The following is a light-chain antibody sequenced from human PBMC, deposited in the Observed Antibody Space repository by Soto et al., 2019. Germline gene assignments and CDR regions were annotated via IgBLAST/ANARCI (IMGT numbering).Light chain of an antibody. J-gene: IGLJ1*01. V-gene: IGLV2-14*01. CDR1: SSDVGGYNY. CDR3: SSYTTNNSPHV. CDR2: EVS. Sequence: QSALTQPASVSGSPGQSITISCTGTSSDVGGYNYVSWYQHHPGKAPKLIIYEVSNRPSGVSNRFSGSKSGNTASLIISGLQAEDEADYYCSSYTTNNSPHVFGAGTKVTVL.